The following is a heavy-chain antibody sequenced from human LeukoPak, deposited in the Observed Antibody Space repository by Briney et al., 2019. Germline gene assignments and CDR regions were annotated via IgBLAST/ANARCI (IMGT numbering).Heavy chain of an antibody. J-gene: IGHJ6*03. D-gene: IGHD3-22*01. CDR1: GGSISSYY. Sequence: SETLSLTCTVSGGSISSYYWSWIRQPPGKGLEWIGYIYTSGSTNYNPSLKSRVTISVDTSKNQFSLKLSSVTAADTAVYYCARLSYYYDSSGYNPSYYMDVWGKGTTVTVSS. CDR3: ARLSYYYDSSGYNPSYYMDV. CDR2: IYTSGST. V-gene: IGHV4-4*09.